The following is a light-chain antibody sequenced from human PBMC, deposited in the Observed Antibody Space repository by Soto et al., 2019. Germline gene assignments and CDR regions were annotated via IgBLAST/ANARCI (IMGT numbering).Light chain of an antibody. CDR2: GDT. CDR1: SSDIGAYNS. CDR3: SSYAGNHIFV. V-gene: IGLV2-8*01. Sequence: QSVLTQPPSASGSPGQSVTISCTGTSSDIGAYNSVSWYQQYPGKSPKLMIYGDTKRPSGFPDRFSGSKSGNTASLTVSGLQSEDEADYYCSSYAGNHIFVFGGGTKLTVL. J-gene: IGLJ2*01.